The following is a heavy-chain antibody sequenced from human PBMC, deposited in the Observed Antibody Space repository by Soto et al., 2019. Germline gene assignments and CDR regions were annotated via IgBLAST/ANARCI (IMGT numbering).Heavy chain of an antibody. V-gene: IGHV5-51*01. Sequence: EVQLVQSGAEVKKPGESLKISCKGAGYSFTSYWIGWVRQMPGKGLEWMGIIYPGDSDTRYSPSFQGQVTISAAKSIXTAYLQWSSLKASDTAMYYCARPREAGKNYYGVDVWGQGTTVTVSS. CDR3: ARPREAGKNYYGVDV. CDR2: IYPGDSDT. CDR1: GYSFTSYW. J-gene: IGHJ6*02. D-gene: IGHD6-19*01.